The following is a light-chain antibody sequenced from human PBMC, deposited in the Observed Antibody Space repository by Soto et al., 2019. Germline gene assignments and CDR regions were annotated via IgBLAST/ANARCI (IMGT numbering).Light chain of an antibody. CDR1: QSVLYSSINKNY. Sequence: DIVMTQSPDSLAVSLGERATINCKSSQSVLYSSINKNYLAWYQQKPGQPPRLLIYWASTRESGVPDRFSGSGSGTDFTLTISSLQAEDVAVYYCQQYYSTPFTFGPGTKVDIK. CDR3: QQYYSTPFT. J-gene: IGKJ3*01. V-gene: IGKV4-1*01. CDR2: WAS.